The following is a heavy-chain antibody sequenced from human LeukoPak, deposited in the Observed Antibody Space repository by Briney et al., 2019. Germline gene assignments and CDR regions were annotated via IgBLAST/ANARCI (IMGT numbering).Heavy chain of an antibody. J-gene: IGHJ4*02. V-gene: IGHV4-39*07. D-gene: IGHD2-15*01. CDR2: IYYSGST. Sequence: SETLSLTCTVSGGSISSSSYYWGWIRQPPGKGLEWIGSIYYSGSTYYNPSLKSRVTISVDTSKNQFSLKLSSVTAADTAVYYCATYCSGGSCHLNGFDYWGQGTLVTVSS. CDR1: GGSISSSSYY. CDR3: ATYCSGGSCHLNGFDY.